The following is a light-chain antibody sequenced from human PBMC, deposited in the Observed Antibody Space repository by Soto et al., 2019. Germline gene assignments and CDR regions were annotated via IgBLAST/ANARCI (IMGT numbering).Light chain of an antibody. V-gene: IGKV3-20*01. J-gene: IGKJ1*01. CDR2: GAS. CDR1: QSVSSSY. Sequence: EIVLTQSPGTLSLSPGERATLSCRASQSVSSSYLAWYQQKPGQAPRLLIYGASIRATGIPDRFSGSGSGTDFTLTISRLEPEDFAVYYCQQYHSSLWTFGQGTKV. CDR3: QQYHSSLWT.